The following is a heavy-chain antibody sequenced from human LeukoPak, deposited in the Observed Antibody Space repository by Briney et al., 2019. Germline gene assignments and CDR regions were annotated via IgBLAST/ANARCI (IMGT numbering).Heavy chain of an antibody. D-gene: IGHD2-15*01. CDR1: GFIFSSYW. J-gene: IGHJ6*02. Sequence: GGSLRLSCAASGFIFSSYWMSWVRQAPGKGLEWVANIKQDGSEKYYVDSVKGRFTISRDNAKNSLYLQMNSLRAEDTAVYYCARYCSGGSCYSWDYYYYYGMDVWGQGTTVTVSS. V-gene: IGHV3-7*01. CDR3: ARYCSGGSCYSWDYYYYYGMDV. CDR2: IKQDGSEK.